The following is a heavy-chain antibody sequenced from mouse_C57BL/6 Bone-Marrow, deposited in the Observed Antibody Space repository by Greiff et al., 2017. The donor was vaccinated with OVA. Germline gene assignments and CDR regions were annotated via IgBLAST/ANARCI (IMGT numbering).Heavy chain of an antibody. Sequence: EVQLVESGGGLVQPGGSMKLSCVASGFTFSNYWMNWVRQSPEKGLEWVAQIRLKSDNYATHYAESVKGRFTISRDDSKSSVYLQMNNLRAEDTGIYYCTERIWNYDAMDYWGQGTSVTVSS. J-gene: IGHJ4*01. CDR2: IRLKSDNYAT. V-gene: IGHV6-3*01. D-gene: IGHD1-1*02. CDR1: GFTFSNYW. CDR3: TERIWNYDAMDY.